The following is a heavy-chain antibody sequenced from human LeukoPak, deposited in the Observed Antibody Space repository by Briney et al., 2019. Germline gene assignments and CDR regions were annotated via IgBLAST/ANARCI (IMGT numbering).Heavy chain of an antibody. CDR1: GFTVSSNY. CDR3: ARGQYSSGSGGWFDP. D-gene: IGHD6-19*01. Sequence: PGGSLRLSCAASGFTVSSNYMSWVRQAPGKGLEWVSVIYSGGSTYYADSVKGRFTISRDNSKNTLYLQMNSLRVEDTAVYYCARGQYSSGSGGWFDPWGQGTLVTVSS. V-gene: IGHV3-53*01. CDR2: IYSGGST. J-gene: IGHJ5*02.